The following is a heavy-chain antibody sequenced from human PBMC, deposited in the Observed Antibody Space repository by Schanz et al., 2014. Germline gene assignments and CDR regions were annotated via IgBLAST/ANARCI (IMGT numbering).Heavy chain of an antibody. CDR1: GVSFSGYY. CDR2: ISHSGDT. D-gene: IGHD1-1*01. J-gene: IGHJ4*02. V-gene: IGHV4-34*01. CDR3: ARMYINLSQLSAFHYFDN. Sequence: QVQLRQWGAGLLRPSETLSLTCAVYGVSFSGYYWTWIRQPPGKRLEWIGEISHSGDTNFNPSLKSRFTISVDTSKSQFTLRMNSLTAADTAIYYCARMYINLSQLSAFHYFDNWGPGTLVTVSS.